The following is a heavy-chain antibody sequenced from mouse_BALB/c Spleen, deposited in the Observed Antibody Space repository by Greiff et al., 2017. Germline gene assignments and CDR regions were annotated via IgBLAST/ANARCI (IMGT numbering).Heavy chain of an antibody. D-gene: IGHD1-1*01. Sequence: EVQLVESGGGLVQPGGSRKLSCAASGFTFSSFGMHWVRQAPEKGLDWVAYISSGSSTIYYADTVKGRFTISRDNPKNTLFLQMTSLRSEDTAMYYCAKGNYYGNYFDYWGQGTTLTVSS. V-gene: IGHV5-17*02. J-gene: IGHJ2*01. CDR2: ISSGSSTI. CDR3: AKGNYYGNYFDY. CDR1: GFTFSSFG.